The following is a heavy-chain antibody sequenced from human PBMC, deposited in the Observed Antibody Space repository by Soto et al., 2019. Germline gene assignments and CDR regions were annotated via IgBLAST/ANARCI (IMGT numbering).Heavy chain of an antibody. V-gene: IGHV3-74*01. D-gene: IGHD3-22*01. CDR2: INSDDTSS. J-gene: IGHJ4*02. CDR3: ARSNYYDSSGYYGY. Sequence: GSLRLSCASSGLSVSNYWMHWVRQTPGKGLVWVSRINSDDTSSSYAASVKGRFTISRDNAKNSLYLQMNSLRAEDTAVYYCARSNYYDSSGYYGYWGQGPLVTVSS. CDR1: GLSVSNYW.